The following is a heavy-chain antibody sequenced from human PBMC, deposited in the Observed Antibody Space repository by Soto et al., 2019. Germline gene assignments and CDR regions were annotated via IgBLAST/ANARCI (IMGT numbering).Heavy chain of an antibody. J-gene: IGHJ6*04. D-gene: IGHD5-12*01. Sequence: SVKVSCKASGGTFSSYAISWVRQAPGQGLEWMGGIIPIFGTANYAQKFQGRVTITADESTSTAYMELSSLRSEDTAVYYCALRREGLRLKSNYYYYGMDVGGKGPTVTVSS. CDR2: IIPIFGTA. V-gene: IGHV1-69*13. CDR3: ALRREGLRLKSNYYYYGMDV. CDR1: GGTFSSYA.